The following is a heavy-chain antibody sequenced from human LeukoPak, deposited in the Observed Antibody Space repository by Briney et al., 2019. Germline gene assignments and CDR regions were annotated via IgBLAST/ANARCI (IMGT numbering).Heavy chain of an antibody. V-gene: IGHV3-23*01. D-gene: IGHD4-17*01. CDR2: ISGSDSST. J-gene: IGHJ4*02. CDR3: AKHLQTVTTYRRGFDY. CDR1: GFIFSSYA. Sequence: PGGSLRLSCAASGFIFSSYAMSWVRQAPGKGLEWVSAISGSDSSTYYADSVKGRFTISRDNSKNTLYLRINSLRAEDTAVYYCAKHLQTVTTYRRGFDYWGQGTLVTVSS.